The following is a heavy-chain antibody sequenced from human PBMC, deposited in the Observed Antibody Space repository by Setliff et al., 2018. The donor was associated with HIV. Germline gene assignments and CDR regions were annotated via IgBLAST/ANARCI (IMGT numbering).Heavy chain of an antibody. CDR2: ISSSGSTI. Sequence: PGGSLRLSCAASGFILSSYEMNWVRQAPGKGLEWVSYISSSGSTIYYADSVKGRFTISRDNAKNSLYLQMNSLRAEDTAVYYCARQTGYSGYGGVFDNWGQGTLVTVSS. D-gene: IGHD5-12*01. CDR1: GFILSSYE. J-gene: IGHJ4*02. CDR3: ARQTGYSGYGGVFDN. V-gene: IGHV3-48*03.